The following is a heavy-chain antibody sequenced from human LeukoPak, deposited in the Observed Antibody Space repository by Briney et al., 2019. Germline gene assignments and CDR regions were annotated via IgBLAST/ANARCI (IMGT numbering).Heavy chain of an antibody. D-gene: IGHD2-15*01. CDR3: ARDRPDTPASVFEA. CDR1: GVSFRRDT. V-gene: IGHV1-69*16. Sequence: SVKVSCKASGVSFRRDTFTWLRQAPGQGLEWIGGLVLKHGITNYAQALKGRNTLNADESTSTAYMELRSLTSNDTAVYYCARDRPDTPASVFEAWGQGSLVIFSS. J-gene: IGHJ5*02. CDR2: LVLKHGIT.